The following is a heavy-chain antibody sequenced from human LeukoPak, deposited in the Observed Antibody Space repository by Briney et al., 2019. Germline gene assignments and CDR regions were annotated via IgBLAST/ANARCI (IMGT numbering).Heavy chain of an antibody. CDR2: VSGGGGGT. CDR1: GFTFSSYG. D-gene: IGHD6-19*01. V-gene: IGHV3-23*01. J-gene: IGHJ4*02. Sequence: GGSLRLSCAASGFTFSSYGMHWVRQAPGKGLEWVSTVSGGGGGTYYADSVKGRFTISRDNSKNTLYLQMNSLRVEDTAVYYCAKVPSSGWYGGAFDYWGQGTLVTVSS. CDR3: AKVPSSGWYGGAFDY.